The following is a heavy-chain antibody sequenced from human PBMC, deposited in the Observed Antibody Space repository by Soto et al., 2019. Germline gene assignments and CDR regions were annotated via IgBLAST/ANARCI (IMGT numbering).Heavy chain of an antibody. CDR2: MYSGGNT. Sequence: QLQLQESGPGLVKPSETLSLTCTVSGGSFSSSTYYWGWIRQPPGKGLEWIGSMYSGGNTYYNPSLKSRGTVSVDPSKNHFSLKLTSVTAADAAMYYCARQPYDSTGYYYGAWGQGTLVTVSS. CDR3: ARQPYDSTGYYYGA. D-gene: IGHD3-22*01. CDR1: GGSFSSSTYY. J-gene: IGHJ5*02. V-gene: IGHV4-39*01.